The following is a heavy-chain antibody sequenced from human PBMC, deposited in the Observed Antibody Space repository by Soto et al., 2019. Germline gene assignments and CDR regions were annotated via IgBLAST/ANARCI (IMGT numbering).Heavy chain of an antibody. D-gene: IGHD6-13*01. CDR3: AKPSSRHHYYYGMDV. CDR2: ISGSGGST. V-gene: IGHV3-23*01. Sequence: GGSLRLSCAASGFTFSSYAMSWVRQAPGKGLEWVSAISGSGGSTYYADSVKGRFTISRDNSKNTLYLQMNSLRAEDTAVYYCAKPSSRHHYYYGMDVWGQGTTVTVSS. CDR1: GFTFSSYA. J-gene: IGHJ6*02.